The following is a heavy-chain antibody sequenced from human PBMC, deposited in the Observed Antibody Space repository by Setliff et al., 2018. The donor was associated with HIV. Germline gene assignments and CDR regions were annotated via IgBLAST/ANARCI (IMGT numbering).Heavy chain of an antibody. J-gene: IGHJ4*02. CDR2: LSGSGGST. Sequence: GSLRLSCAASELTFSNYAMTWVRQAPGKGLEWVSSLSGSGGSTYYADSVKGRFTISRDNSKNTLYLRMNSLRAEDTAVYYCAKDRGSGYYSPSDYWGQGTLVTVSS. V-gene: IGHV3-23*01. CDR1: ELTFSNYA. CDR3: AKDRGSGYYSPSDY. D-gene: IGHD3-22*01.